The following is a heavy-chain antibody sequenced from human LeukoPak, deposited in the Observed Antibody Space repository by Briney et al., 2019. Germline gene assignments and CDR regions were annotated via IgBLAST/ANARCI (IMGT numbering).Heavy chain of an antibody. CDR1: GFTFSDYY. V-gene: IGHV3-11*05. Sequence: GGSLRLSCAASGFTFSDYYMSWLRQAPGKGLEGVSYISSSSSYTNYADSVKGRFTISRDNAKNSLYLQMNSLRAEDTAVYYCARVSGSNWYAIDYWGQGTLVTVSA. CDR2: ISSSSSYT. CDR3: ARVSGSNWYAIDY. J-gene: IGHJ4*02. D-gene: IGHD6-13*01.